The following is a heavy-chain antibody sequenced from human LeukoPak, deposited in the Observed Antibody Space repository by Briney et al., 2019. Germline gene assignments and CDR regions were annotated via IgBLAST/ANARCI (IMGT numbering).Heavy chain of an antibody. D-gene: IGHD2-2*01. Sequence: SETLSLTCAVYGGSFSGYYWSWIRQPPGKGLEWIGYIYYSGSTNYNPSLKSRVTISVDTSKNQFSLKLSSVTAADTAVYYCARDRDIVVVPAAEYYYYGMDVWGQGTTVTVSS. CDR2: IYYSGST. CDR3: ARDRDIVVVPAAEYYYYGMDV. CDR1: GGSFSGYY. V-gene: IGHV4-59*01. J-gene: IGHJ6*02.